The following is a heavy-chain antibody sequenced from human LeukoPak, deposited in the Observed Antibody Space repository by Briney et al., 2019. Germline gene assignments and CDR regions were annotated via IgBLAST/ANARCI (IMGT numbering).Heavy chain of an antibody. J-gene: IGHJ3*02. Sequence: SETLTLSCAVYGGSFSGYYWSWIRQPPGKGLEWIGEINHSGSTNYNPSLKSRVTIPVDTSKNQFSLKLSSVTAADTAVYYCAREDSRTFDIWGQGTMVTVSS. V-gene: IGHV4-34*01. CDR2: INHSGST. CDR1: GGSFSGYY. D-gene: IGHD6-13*01. CDR3: AREDSRTFDI.